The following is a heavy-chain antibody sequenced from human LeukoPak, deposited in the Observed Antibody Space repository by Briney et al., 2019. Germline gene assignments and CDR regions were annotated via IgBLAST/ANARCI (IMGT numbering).Heavy chain of an antibody. D-gene: IGHD5-18*01. Sequence: PGGSLRLSCAASGFTFTSYAMSWVRQAPGKGLEWVSAISGSGVSTYYADSVKGRFTVSRDNSKNSLYLQMNSLRAEDTALYYCAKGLSAMGNGYYFDYWGQGTLVTVSS. CDR2: ISGSGVST. CDR3: AKGLSAMGNGYYFDY. V-gene: IGHV3-23*01. CDR1: GFTFTSYA. J-gene: IGHJ4*02.